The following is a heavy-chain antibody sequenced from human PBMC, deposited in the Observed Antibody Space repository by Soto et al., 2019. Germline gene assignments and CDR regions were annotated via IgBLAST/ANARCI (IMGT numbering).Heavy chain of an antibody. D-gene: IGHD6-6*01. V-gene: IGHV3-73*01. J-gene: IGHJ4*02. CDR1: GFTFSGSA. CDR3: TRLGGIAARPVDY. Sequence: GGSLRLSCAASGFTFSGSAMHWVRQASGKGLEWVGRIRSKANSYATAYAASVKGRFTISRDDSKNTAYLQMNSLKTEDTAVYYCTRLGGIAARPVDYWGQGTLVTVSS. CDR2: IRSKANSYAT.